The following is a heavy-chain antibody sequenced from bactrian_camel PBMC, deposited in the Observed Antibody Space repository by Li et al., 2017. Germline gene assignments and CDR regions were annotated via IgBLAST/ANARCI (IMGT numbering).Heavy chain of an antibody. CDR2: IDDYGVK. CDR1: RPRHNNYY. J-gene: IGHJ4*01. D-gene: IGHD2*01. Sequence: DVQLVESGGGLVQPGGSLRLSCVVRRPRHNNYYMAWFRQAQGKGREGVAEIDDYGVKSYADSVKGRFTISKDNAKNSVYLQMDSLKLEVTAMYYCAADFGPYCSGPYLARRANFEGQGTQVTVS. V-gene: IGHV3S10*01.